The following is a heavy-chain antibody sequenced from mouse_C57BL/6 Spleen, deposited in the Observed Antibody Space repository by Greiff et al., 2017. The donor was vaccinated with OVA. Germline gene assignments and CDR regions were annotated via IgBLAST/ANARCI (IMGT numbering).Heavy chain of an antibody. D-gene: IGHD4-1*01. Sequence: VQLQQSGAELAKPGASVKLSCKASGYTFTSYWMHWVKQRPGQGLEWIGYINPSSGYTKYNQKFKDKATLTADKSSSTASMQLSSLTYEDAAVYYCARNWDERDFDYWGQGTTLTVSS. J-gene: IGHJ2*01. CDR2: INPSSGYT. CDR1: GYTFTSYW. CDR3: ARNWDERDFDY. V-gene: IGHV1-7*01.